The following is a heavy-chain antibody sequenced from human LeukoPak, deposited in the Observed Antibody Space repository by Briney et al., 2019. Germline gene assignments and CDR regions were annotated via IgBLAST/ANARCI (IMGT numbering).Heavy chain of an antibody. D-gene: IGHD6-19*01. V-gene: IGHV3-30-3*01. CDR1: GFTFSSYA. CDR3: VAGMWFDY. Sequence: GRSLRLSCAASGFTFSSYAMHWVRQAPGKGLEWVAVISYDGSNKYYADSVKGRFTISRDNSKNTLYLQMNSLRAEDTAVYLAVAGMWFDYWGQGTRVTVSS. CDR2: ISYDGSNK. J-gene: IGHJ4*02.